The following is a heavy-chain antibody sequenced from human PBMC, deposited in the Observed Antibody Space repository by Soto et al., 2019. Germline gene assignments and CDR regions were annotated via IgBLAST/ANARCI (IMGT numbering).Heavy chain of an antibody. J-gene: IGHJ4*02. CDR1: GYTLTELS. CDR2: FDPEDGET. CDR3: ATDRYRSGWYPFDY. Sequence: ASVKVSCKVSGYTLTELSMHWVRQAPGKGLEWMGGFDPEDGETIYAQKFQGRVTMTEDTSTDTAYMELSSLRSEDTAVYYCATDRYRSGWYPFDYWGQGTLVTVSS. D-gene: IGHD6-19*01. V-gene: IGHV1-24*01.